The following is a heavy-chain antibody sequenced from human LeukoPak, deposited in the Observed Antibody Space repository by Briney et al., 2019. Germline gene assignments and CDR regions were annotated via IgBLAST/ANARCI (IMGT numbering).Heavy chain of an antibody. CDR2: ISSSSSTI. V-gene: IGHV3-48*04. D-gene: IGHD3-10*01. CDR1: GFTFSSYS. Sequence: PGGSLRLSCAASGFTFSSYSMNWVRQAPGKGLEWVSYISSSSSTIYYADSVKGRFTISRDNAKNSLYLQMNSLRAEDTAVYYCARRGVYGSGAFYLDYWGQGTLVTVSS. J-gene: IGHJ4*02. CDR3: ARRGVYGSGAFYLDY.